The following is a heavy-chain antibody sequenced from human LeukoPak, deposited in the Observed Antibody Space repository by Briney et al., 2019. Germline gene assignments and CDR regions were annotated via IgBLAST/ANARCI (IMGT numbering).Heavy chain of an antibody. CDR3: TRPGDDFDY. D-gene: IGHD3-16*01. CDR2: IRSKAKNYAT. CDR1: GFTFSGSA. Sequence: PGGSLRLSCAASGFTFSGSAIHWVRQASGKGLEWVGCIRSKAKNYATAYAVSVKGRFTISRDDSKNTAYLQLNGLTTEDTAVYYCTRPGDDFDYWGQGTLVTVSS. V-gene: IGHV3-73*01. J-gene: IGHJ4*02.